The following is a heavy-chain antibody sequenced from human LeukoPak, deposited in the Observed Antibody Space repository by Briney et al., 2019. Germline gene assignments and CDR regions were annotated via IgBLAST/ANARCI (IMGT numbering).Heavy chain of an antibody. D-gene: IGHD4-17*01. Sequence: SVTLSFTGAVYGLTFSGYYWRWLRQPPGQGLEWLGEINHSGSTNSHPFLKSRVTISIDTTKNPFSVMRSSVTAAAAAVYYSARGTTVTTTSYFDYWGQGTLVTVSS. J-gene: IGHJ4*02. CDR2: INHSGST. CDR3: ARGTTVTTTSYFDY. V-gene: IGHV4-34*01. CDR1: GLTFSGYY.